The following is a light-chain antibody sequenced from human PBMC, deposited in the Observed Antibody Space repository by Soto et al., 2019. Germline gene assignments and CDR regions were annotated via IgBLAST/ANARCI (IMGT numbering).Light chain of an antibody. V-gene: IGKV3-11*01. CDR3: QQRYSWPLS. CDR2: EPA. J-gene: IGKJ4*01. Sequence: EIVLTQSPATLSLSPGERAILSCRASQSVSDSLAWYQQKPGQPPRLPIYEPATRATVIPPRFSGSGSWTDFTVTISCLEPGEFVGYYCQQRYSWPLSFGGGTKVEIK. CDR1: QSVSDS.